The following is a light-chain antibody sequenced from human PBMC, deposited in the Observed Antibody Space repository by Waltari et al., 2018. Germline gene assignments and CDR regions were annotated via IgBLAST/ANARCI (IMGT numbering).Light chain of an antibody. J-gene: IGKJ4*01. Sequence: EIVFTQSPGTLSLSPGERATLSCRASQTVRTTYLAWYQQKPGQAPTLLIYDTSSRATGIPDRFSGSGSGTDFSLTISSLEPEDFAVYYCQQYDSSPLTFGGGTKVETK. V-gene: IGKV3-20*01. CDR3: QQYDSSPLT. CDR2: DTS. CDR1: QTVRTTY.